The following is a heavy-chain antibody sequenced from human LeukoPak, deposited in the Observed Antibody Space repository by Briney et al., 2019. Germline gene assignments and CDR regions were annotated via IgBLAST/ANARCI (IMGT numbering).Heavy chain of an antibody. CDR3: VRGSPGYSSSWHAY. Sequence: GGSLRLSCAASGLMLSSTWMHWVRQAPGKGLVWVSRINSDATSTSYADSVRGRFTISRDDAKNTMYLQMNSLRAEDTAMYYCVRGSPGYSSSWHAYWGQGTLVTVSS. V-gene: IGHV3-74*01. D-gene: IGHD6-13*01. CDR2: INSDATST. CDR1: GLMLSSTW. J-gene: IGHJ4*02.